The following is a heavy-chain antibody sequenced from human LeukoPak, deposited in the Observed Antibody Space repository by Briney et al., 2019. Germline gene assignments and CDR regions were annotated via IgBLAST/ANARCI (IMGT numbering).Heavy chain of an antibody. CDR1: GGSFSGYY. CDR2: INHSGST. J-gene: IGHJ4*02. V-gene: IGHV4-34*01. Sequence: TSETLSLTCAVYGGSFSGYYWSWIRQPPGKGLEWIGEINHSGSTNYNPSPKSRVTISVDTSKNQFSLKLSSVTAADTAVYYCARRNRYYYDSSGYNYWGQGTLVTVSS. D-gene: IGHD3-22*01. CDR3: ARRNRYYYDSSGYNY.